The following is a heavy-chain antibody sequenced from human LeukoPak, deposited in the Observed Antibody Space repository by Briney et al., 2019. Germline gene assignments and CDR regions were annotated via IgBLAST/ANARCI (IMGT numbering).Heavy chain of an antibody. Sequence: GASVKVSCKASGYTFTGYYMHWVRQAPGQGLEWMGWINPNSGGTNYAQKFQGRVTMTRDTSISTAYMELSRLRSDDTAVYYRARVYCSSTSCYVDYYYYGMDVWGQGTTVTVSS. CDR1: GYTFTGYY. D-gene: IGHD2-2*01. CDR2: INPNSGGT. V-gene: IGHV1-2*02. J-gene: IGHJ6*02. CDR3: ARVYCSSTSCYVDYYYYGMDV.